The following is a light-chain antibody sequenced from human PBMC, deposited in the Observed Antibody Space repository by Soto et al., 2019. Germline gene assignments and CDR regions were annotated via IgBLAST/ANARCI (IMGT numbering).Light chain of an antibody. Sequence: DIQMTQSPSSLSASVGDRVTIPCRASQSISSYLNWYQQKPGKAPKLLIYAASSLQSGVPSRFSGSGSGTDFTLTISSLQPEDFAPYYCQQSYSTRWTFGQGTKVEIK. J-gene: IGKJ1*01. V-gene: IGKV1-39*01. CDR3: QQSYSTRWT. CDR1: QSISSY. CDR2: AAS.